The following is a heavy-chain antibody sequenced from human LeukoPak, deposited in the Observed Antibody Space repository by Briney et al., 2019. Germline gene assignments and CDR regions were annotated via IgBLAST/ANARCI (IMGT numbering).Heavy chain of an antibody. CDR2: IYRTGST. J-gene: IGHJ6*03. CDR1: GYSINSGYY. CDR3: ARGDCSSTICYSPMDV. Sequence: SETLSLTCTVSGYSINSGYYWVWIRQPPGKGLEWIGSIYRTGSTNCNPSLKSRVTISVDTSKNQFSLKVRSVTAADTAVYYCARGDCSSTICYSPMDVWGKGTTVTVSS. V-gene: IGHV4-38-2*02. D-gene: IGHD2-2*01.